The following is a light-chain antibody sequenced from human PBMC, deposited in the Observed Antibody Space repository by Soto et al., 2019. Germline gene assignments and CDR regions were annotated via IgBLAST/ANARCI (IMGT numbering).Light chain of an antibody. V-gene: IGKV3-20*01. Sequence: EIVLTYSPGTLSLSPGEIATLSCRASQSVTSNYLAWYQQTPGQAPRLLFFGASIRATGIPDRFSGSGSGTDFTLTISRLEPEDSAVHHCQQYGSSPTTFGQATKVDIK. J-gene: IGKJ1*01. CDR1: QSVTSNY. CDR2: GAS. CDR3: QQYGSSPTT.